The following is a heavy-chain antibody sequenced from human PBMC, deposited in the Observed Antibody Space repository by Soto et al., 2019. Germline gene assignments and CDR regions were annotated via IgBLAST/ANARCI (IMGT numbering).Heavy chain of an antibody. V-gene: IGHV1-18*01. Sequence: QVHLVQSGAEVKKPGASVKVSCKGSGYTFTSYGITWVRQAPGQGLEWMGWISTHNGNTNYAQKLQGRVTVTRDTSTSTAYMELRSLGSDDTAVYYCARGRYGDYWGQGALVTVSS. CDR1: GYTFTSYG. CDR3: ARGRYGDY. CDR2: ISTHNGNT. J-gene: IGHJ4*02. D-gene: IGHD1-1*01.